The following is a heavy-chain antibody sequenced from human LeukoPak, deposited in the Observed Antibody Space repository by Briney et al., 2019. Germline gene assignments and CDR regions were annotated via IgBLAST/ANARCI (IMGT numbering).Heavy chain of an antibody. CDR1: GGTFSSYA. Sequence: SVKVSCKASGGTFSSYAISWVRQAPGQGREWMGRIIPILGIANYAQKFQGRVTITADKSTSTAYMELSSLRSEDTAVYYCARSGSYIPYFDYWGQGTLVTVSS. D-gene: IGHD3-10*01. CDR3: ARSGSYIPYFDY. J-gene: IGHJ4*02. CDR2: IIPILGIA. V-gene: IGHV1-69*04.